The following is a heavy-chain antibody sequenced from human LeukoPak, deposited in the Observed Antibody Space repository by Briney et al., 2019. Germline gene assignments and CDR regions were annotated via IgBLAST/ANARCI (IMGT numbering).Heavy chain of an antibody. V-gene: IGHV3-48*03. CDR3: AKRGRVTTTLLYYYYMDV. J-gene: IGHJ6*03. Sequence: GGSLRLSCAASGFTFSSYEMNWVRQAPGKGLEWVSYISSSGSTIYYADSVKGRFTISRDNSKNTLYLQMNSLRAEDTAVYYCAKRGRVTTTLLYYYYMDVWGKGTTVTISS. CDR2: ISSSGSTI. D-gene: IGHD4-17*01. CDR1: GFTFSSYE.